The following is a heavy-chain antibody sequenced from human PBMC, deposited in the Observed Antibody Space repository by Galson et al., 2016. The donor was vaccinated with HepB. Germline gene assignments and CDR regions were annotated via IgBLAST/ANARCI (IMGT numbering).Heavy chain of an antibody. CDR2: ISDDERNK. D-gene: IGHD5-12*01. Sequence: SLRLSCAASGFTFSSYAMHWVRQAPGKGLEWVAAISDDERNKYYGDAAKGRFAISRDQSKNTAFLQMNSLRDEDTAVYYCAREGAYSGNDFGGGFDFWGQGTLVTVSS. CDR3: AREGAYSGNDFGGGFDF. CDR1: GFTFSSYA. J-gene: IGHJ4*02. V-gene: IGHV3-33*05.